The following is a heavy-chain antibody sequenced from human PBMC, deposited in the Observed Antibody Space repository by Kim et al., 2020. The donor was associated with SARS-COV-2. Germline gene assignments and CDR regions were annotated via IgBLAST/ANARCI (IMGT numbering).Heavy chain of an antibody. CDR2: ISAHTGHT. D-gene: IGHD3-16*01. J-gene: IGHJ3*02. CDR1: RYSFTSYG. CDR3: ARGRHDYLSHAFDI. Sequence: ASVKVSCKAFRYSFTSYGISWVRQAPGQGLEWMGWISAHTGHTYYAQNLQDRVTMTTDSSTSTAYMELRRLRLDDTAVYYCARGRHDYLSHAFDIWGQGTMVTVSS. V-gene: IGHV1-18*04.